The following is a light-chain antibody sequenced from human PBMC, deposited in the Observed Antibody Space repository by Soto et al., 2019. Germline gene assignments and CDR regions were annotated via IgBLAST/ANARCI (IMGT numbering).Light chain of an antibody. V-gene: IGLV2-11*01. J-gene: IGLJ3*02. CDR3: CSYAGSYVWV. CDR2: DVR. CDR1: TSDVGSYNY. Sequence: QSVLTQPRSVSGSPGQSVSISCTGTTSDVGSYNYVSWYQQHPGKAPRLMIYDVRKRPSGVPDRFSGSKSGNTASLTISGLRVEDEADYYCCSYAGSYVWVFGGGTKLTVL.